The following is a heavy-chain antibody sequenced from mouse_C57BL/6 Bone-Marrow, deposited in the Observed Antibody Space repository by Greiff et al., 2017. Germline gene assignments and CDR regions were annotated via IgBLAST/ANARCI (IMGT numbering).Heavy chain of an antibody. D-gene: IGHD2-3*01. V-gene: IGHV14-4*01. Sequence: EVKLQESGAELVRPGASVKLSCTASGFNIKDDYIHWVKQRPEQGLEWIGWIDPEIGDTKYASKFQGKATITSDTSSNTAYLQLSSLASEDTAVYYCSSFDDNYFDFWGQGTPLTVAS. CDR2: IDPEIGDT. J-gene: IGHJ2*01. CDR1: GFNIKDDY. CDR3: SSFDDNYFDF.